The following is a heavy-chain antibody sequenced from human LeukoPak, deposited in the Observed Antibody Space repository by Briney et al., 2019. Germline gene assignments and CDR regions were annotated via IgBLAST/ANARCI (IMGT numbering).Heavy chain of an antibody. CDR2: ISAYNGNT. CDR3: AKCVSAYWSEN. J-gene: IGHJ4*02. Sequence: ASVKVSCKASGYTFASYGISWVRQAPGRGLEWMGWISAYNGNTNYAQKFQGRLTMTTDTSTSTAYMELKSLRSNDTAVYYCAKCVSAYWSENWGQGTLVTVS. CDR1: GYTFASYG. V-gene: IGHV1-18*01. D-gene: IGHD3-3*01.